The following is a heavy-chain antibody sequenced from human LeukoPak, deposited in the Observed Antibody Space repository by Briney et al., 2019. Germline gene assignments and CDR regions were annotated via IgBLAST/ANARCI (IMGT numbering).Heavy chain of an antibody. J-gene: IGHJ3*02. Sequence: GRSLRLSCAASGFTFSNAWMSWVRQAPGKGLQWVGRIKSKTDGGTTDYAAPVKGRFTISRDDSKNTLYLQMNSLKTEDTAVYYCTTMIVLMVYAHHDAFDIWGQGTMVTVSS. CDR3: TTMIVLMVYAHHDAFDI. CDR2: IKSKTDGGTT. D-gene: IGHD2-8*01. V-gene: IGHV3-15*01. CDR1: GFTFSNAW.